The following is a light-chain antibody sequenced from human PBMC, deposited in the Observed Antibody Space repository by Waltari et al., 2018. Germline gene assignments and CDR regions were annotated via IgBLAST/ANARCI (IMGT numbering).Light chain of an antibody. J-gene: IGLJ2*01. CDR2: AVH. Sequence: QSALTQTASVSGSPEQSITIPCTGTSSDGGGYNLVSWYQQHPGKATKLMISAVHERPSCVSIRFSSSKSGNTASLTISQLQAEDETDYYCCSYADSNTVLFGEGTKLTVL. CDR1: SSDGGGYNL. V-gene: IGLV2-23*02. CDR3: CSYADSNTVL.